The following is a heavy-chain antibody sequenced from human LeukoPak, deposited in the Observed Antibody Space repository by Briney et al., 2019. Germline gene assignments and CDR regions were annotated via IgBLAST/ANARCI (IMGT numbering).Heavy chain of an antibody. CDR3: ARGAGWYCGGGSCYAFYFDY. V-gene: IGHV3-74*01. D-gene: IGHD2-15*01. CDR1: GFTFSSYW. J-gene: IGHJ4*02. Sequence: GGSMRLSCAASGFTFSSYWMHWVRQVLGKGLVWVSRINTDGSSTTYAASVKGRFTISRDNAKNTLYLEMNSLRAEDTAVYYCARGAGWYCGGGSCYAFYFDYWGRGNLVTVSS. CDR2: INTDGSST.